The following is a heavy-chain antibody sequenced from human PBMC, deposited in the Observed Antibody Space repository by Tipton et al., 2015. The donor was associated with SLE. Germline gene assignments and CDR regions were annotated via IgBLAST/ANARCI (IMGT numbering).Heavy chain of an antibody. V-gene: IGHV3-21*01. J-gene: IGHJ4*02. Sequence: SLRLSCAASGFTFSSYSMNWVRQAPGKGLEWVSSISSSSSYIYYADSVKGRFTISRDNAKNSLYLQMNSLRAEDTAVYYCAKGITIFGVVGSDYFDYWGQGTLVTVSS. CDR3: AKGITIFGVVGSDYFDY. D-gene: IGHD3-3*01. CDR1: GFTFSSYS. CDR2: ISSSSSYI.